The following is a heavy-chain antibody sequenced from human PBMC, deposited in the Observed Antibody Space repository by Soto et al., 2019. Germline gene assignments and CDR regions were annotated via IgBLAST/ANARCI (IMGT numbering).Heavy chain of an antibody. J-gene: IGHJ4*02. Sequence: EVQLLESGGGLVQPGGSLSLPGAASGLRFCSFAMTWVRQAPGKGLEWISSVNGDGTATYYANSVKGRFTISRDTSKNTLYLQMDSLRAEDTAVYYCAKITRSWGQGTLVTVSS. CDR2: VNGDGTAT. V-gene: IGHV3-23*01. CDR1: GLRFCSFA. D-gene: IGHD3-16*01. CDR3: AKITRS.